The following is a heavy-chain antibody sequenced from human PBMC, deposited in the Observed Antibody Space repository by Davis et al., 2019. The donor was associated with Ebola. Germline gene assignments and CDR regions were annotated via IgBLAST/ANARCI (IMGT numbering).Heavy chain of an antibody. CDR3: ARDRPSAVADYYYYRMDV. V-gene: IGHV1-2*04. CDR2: INPNSGGP. D-gene: IGHD6-19*01. J-gene: IGHJ6*02. Sequence: ASVKVSCKASGYTFTGYYMHWVRQAPGQGLEWMGWINPNSGGPNYAQKFQGWVTMTRDTSISPAYMELSRLRSDDTAVYYCARDRPSAVADYYYYRMDVWGQGTTVTVSS. CDR1: GYTFTGYY.